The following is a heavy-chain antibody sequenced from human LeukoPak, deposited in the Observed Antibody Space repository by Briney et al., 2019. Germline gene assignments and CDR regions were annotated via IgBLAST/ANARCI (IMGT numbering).Heavy chain of an antibody. Sequence: PSETLSLTCTVSGGSIRSSYYYWGWIRQPPGKGLEWIGEIYHSGSTNYNPSLKSRVTISVDKSKNQFSLKLSSVTAADTAVYYCARVGAVRGVILHYYGMDVWGQGTTVTVSS. V-gene: IGHV4-39*07. CDR2: IYHSGST. J-gene: IGHJ6*02. CDR3: ARVGAVRGVILHYYGMDV. CDR1: GGSIRSSYYY. D-gene: IGHD3-10*01.